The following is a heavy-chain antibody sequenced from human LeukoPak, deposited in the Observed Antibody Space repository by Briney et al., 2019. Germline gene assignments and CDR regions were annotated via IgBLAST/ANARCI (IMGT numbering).Heavy chain of an antibody. CDR1: GFTFSNYA. J-gene: IGHJ4*01. CDR2: MNSAGTTI. V-gene: IGHV3-74*01. Sequence: GGSLRLSCAASGFTFSNYAMNWVRQAPGEGLVWVARMNSAGTTINYADSVKGRFTISRDNVRNTLHLQMNNLSLEDTAVYFCIREVQVRASASLGLWGRGTLVTVS. D-gene: IGHD1-1*01. CDR3: IREVQVRASASLGL.